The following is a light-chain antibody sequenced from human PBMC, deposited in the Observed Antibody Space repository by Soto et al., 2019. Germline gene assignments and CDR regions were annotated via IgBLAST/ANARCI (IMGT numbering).Light chain of an antibody. CDR1: SANIGAGYD. CDR2: GDI. CDR3: RPYDSSLHVV. V-gene: IGLV1-40*01. J-gene: IGLJ2*01. Sequence: QSVLTQPPSVSGAPGQRVTISCTGSSANIGAGYDVHWYQQVPGTAHKLLIYGDINRPSGVPNRFSGSKSGTSASLAITGLQADDEADYYCRPYDSSLHVVLGGGTKLTVL.